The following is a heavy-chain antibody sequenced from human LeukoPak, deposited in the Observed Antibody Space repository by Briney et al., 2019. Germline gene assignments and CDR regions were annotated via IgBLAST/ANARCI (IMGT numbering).Heavy chain of an antibody. V-gene: IGHV1-69*13. CDR1: GGTFSSYA. Sequence: ASVKVSCKASGGTFSSYAISWVRQAPGQGLEWMGGIIPIFGTANNAQKFQGRVTITADESTSTAYMELSSLRSEDTAVYYCASTVSGRGSSSPNPYYYYMDVWGKGTTVTVSS. CDR3: ASTVSGRGSSSPNPYYYYMDV. CDR2: IIPIFGTA. D-gene: IGHD6-13*01. J-gene: IGHJ6*03.